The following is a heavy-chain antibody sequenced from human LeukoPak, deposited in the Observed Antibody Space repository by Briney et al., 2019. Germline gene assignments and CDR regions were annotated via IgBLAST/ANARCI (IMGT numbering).Heavy chain of an antibody. J-gene: IGHJ4*02. CDR2: VSSSSTTI. CDR1: GFTFSTFG. CDR3: ARMSTGYYDDY. Sequence: GGSLRLSCVASGFTFSTFGMNWVRQAPGKGLEWVSYVSSSSTTIYCADSVKGRFTVSRDDAKSSLYLQMNSLRAEDTALYYCARMSTGYYDDYWGQGTLVAVSS. D-gene: IGHD3-9*01. V-gene: IGHV3-48*01.